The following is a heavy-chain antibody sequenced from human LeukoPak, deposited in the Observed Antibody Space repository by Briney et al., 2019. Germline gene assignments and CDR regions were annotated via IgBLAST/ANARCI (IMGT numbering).Heavy chain of an antibody. CDR2: IWYDGSDK. CDR3: ARKGELFDY. CDR1: GFTFSTYG. J-gene: IGHJ4*02. V-gene: IGHV3-33*01. Sequence: GGSLRLSCAASGFTFSTYGMPWVRQAPGKGLEWVAVIWYDGSDKYYADSVKGRFTISRDNSKNTLYLQMNSLRAEDTAVYYCARKGELFDYWGQGTLVTVSS. D-gene: IGHD1-7*01.